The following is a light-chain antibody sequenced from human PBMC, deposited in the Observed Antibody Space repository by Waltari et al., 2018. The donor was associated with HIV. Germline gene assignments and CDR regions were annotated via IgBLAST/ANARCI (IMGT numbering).Light chain of an antibody. V-gene: IGLV1-47*02. J-gene: IGLJ2*01. CDR1: SSNIGTNY. Sequence: QSVLTQPPSASGTPGQSVTISCSVTSSNIGTNYVYWYQQVPGTAPKLLIESNNKRPSGVPDRFSGSKSGTSASLAISGLRSDDEADYYCAAWDDTLTVVFGGGTKLTVL. CDR3: AAWDDTLTVV. CDR2: SNN.